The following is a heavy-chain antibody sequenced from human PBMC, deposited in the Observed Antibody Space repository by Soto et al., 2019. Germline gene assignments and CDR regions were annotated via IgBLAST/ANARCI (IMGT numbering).Heavy chain of an antibody. J-gene: IGHJ6*02. D-gene: IGHD3-10*01. CDR1: GGSIRGSNW. Sequence: SETLSLTCAVSGGSIRGSNWWSWVRQPPGKGLEWIGEIYHSGSTNYNPSLESRVTISVDKSKNQFSLKLTSVTAADTAVYYCARAESNWAYYYGSGSYCCGMDVWGQGTTVTVS. CDR2: IYHSGST. V-gene: IGHV4-4*02. CDR3: ARAESNWAYYYGSGSYCCGMDV.